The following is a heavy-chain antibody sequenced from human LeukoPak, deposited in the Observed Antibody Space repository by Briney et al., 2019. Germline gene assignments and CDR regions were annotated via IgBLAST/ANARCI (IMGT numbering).Heavy chain of an antibody. CDR1: GFTFSSYT. CDR2: ISSSSNYI. V-gene: IGHV3-21*01. J-gene: IGHJ4*02. Sequence: PGGSLRLSCAVSGFTFSSYTMNWVRQAPGKGLEWVSSISSSSNYIYYAKSVKGRFTISRDNSKNTLYLQMNSLRAEDTAVYYCARERASGYALDYWGQGTLVTVSS. CDR3: ARERASGYALDY. D-gene: IGHD3-22*01.